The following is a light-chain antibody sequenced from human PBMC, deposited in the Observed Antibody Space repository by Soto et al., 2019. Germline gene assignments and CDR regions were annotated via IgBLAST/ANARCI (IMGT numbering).Light chain of an antibody. CDR1: QSVSSF. V-gene: IGKV3-11*01. Sequence: EIVLTQSPATLSLSPGERATLSCRASQSVSSFVAWYQQRPGQPPRILIYDVSKRATGSPTRFSGSGSGTDFNLTISSLEPEDFAVYYCQQRINWPRTFGGGTKVEIK. CDR3: QQRINWPRT. J-gene: IGKJ4*01. CDR2: DVS.